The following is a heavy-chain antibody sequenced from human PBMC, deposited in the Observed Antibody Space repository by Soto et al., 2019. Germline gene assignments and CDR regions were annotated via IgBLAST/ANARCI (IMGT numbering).Heavy chain of an antibody. D-gene: IGHD5-12*01. J-gene: IGHJ4*02. CDR2: IHYSGTT. CDR3: ARGGGWLPEY. V-gene: IGHV4-59*01. CDR1: GDSINFYY. Sequence: SETLSLTYTVSGDSINFYYWSWIRQTPGKGLEWVGNIHYSGTTKYNPSLKSRVTISVDTPKNQFSLNLSSVTAADTAVYYCARGGGWLPEYWGQGTLVTVSS.